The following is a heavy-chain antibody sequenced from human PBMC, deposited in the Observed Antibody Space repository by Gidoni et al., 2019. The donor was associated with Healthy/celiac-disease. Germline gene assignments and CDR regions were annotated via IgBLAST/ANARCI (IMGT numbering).Heavy chain of an antibody. CDR2: IYWDDDK. Sequence: QITLKESGPTLVKPTQTLTLTCTFSGFSLSTSGVGVGWIRQPPGKALEWLALIYWDDDKRYSPSLKSRLTSTKDTSKNQVVLTMTNMDPVDTATYYCAHSGGSGWYRWFDPWGQGTLVTVSS. J-gene: IGHJ5*02. CDR1: GFSLSTSGVG. D-gene: IGHD6-19*01. V-gene: IGHV2-5*02. CDR3: AHSGGSGWYRWFDP.